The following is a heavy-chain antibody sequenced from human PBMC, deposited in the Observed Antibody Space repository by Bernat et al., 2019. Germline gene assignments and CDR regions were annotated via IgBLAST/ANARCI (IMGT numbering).Heavy chain of an antibody. D-gene: IGHD3-22*01. V-gene: IGHV4-39*01. J-gene: IGHJ3*02. CDR2: IYYSGST. CDR1: GGSISSSSYY. Sequence: QLQLQESGPGLVKPSETLSLTCTVSGGSISSSSYYWGWIRQPPGKGLEWIGSIYYSGSTYYNPSLKSRVTISVDTSKNQFSLKLSSVTAADTAVYYCASSTYYYDSSGYPGDFFDIWGQGTMVTVSS. CDR3: ASSTYYYDSSGYPGDFFDI.